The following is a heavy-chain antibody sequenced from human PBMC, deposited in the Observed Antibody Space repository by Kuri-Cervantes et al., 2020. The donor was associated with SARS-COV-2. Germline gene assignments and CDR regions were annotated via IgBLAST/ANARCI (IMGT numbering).Heavy chain of an antibody. D-gene: IGHD3-10*01. CDR1: GFTFSSYG. Sequence: GESLKISCAASGFTFSSYGMHWVRQAPGKGLEWVAVIWYDGSNKYYADSVKGRFTISRDNSKNTLYLQMSSLRAEDTAVYYCVKVSEEYGSGSYLGAFDIWGQGTMVTVSS. V-gene: IGHV3-30*02. CDR3: VKVSEEYGSGSYLGAFDI. CDR2: IWYDGSNK. J-gene: IGHJ3*02.